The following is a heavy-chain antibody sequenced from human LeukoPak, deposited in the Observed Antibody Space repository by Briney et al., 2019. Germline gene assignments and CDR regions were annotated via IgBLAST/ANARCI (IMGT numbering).Heavy chain of an antibody. CDR2: INPSGGST. Sequence: ASVKVSCKASGYTSTSYYMHWVRQAPGQGLEWMGIINPSGGSTSYAQKFQGRVTMARDTSTSTVYMELSSLRSEDTAVYYCASFTSIVVVTAGAFDIWGQGTMVTVSS. J-gene: IGHJ3*02. CDR3: ASFTSIVVVTAGAFDI. D-gene: IGHD3-22*01. CDR1: GYTSTSYY. V-gene: IGHV1-46*01.